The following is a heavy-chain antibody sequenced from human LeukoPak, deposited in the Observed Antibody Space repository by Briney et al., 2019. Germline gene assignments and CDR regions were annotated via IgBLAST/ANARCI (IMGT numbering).Heavy chain of an antibody. Sequence: GGSLGLSCAASGFTFDDYAMHWVRQAPGKGLEWVSGISWNSGSIGYADSVKGRFTISRDNAKNSLYLQMNSLRAEDTALYYCAKEDDSVTIRAFDIWGQGTMVTVSS. CDR3: AKEDDSVTIRAFDI. D-gene: IGHD4-17*01. V-gene: IGHV3-9*01. CDR2: ISWNSGSI. J-gene: IGHJ3*02. CDR1: GFTFDDYA.